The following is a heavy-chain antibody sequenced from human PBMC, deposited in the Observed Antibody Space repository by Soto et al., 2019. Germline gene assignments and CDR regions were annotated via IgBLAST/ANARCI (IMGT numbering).Heavy chain of an antibody. CDR3: AKDVASSWTNWFDP. Sequence: GGSLRLSCAASGFTFSSYAMSWVRQAPGKGLEWVSAISGSGGSTYYADSVKGRFTISRDNSKNTLYLQMNSLRAEDTAAYYCAKDVASSWTNWFDPWGQGTQVTVSS. CDR2: ISGSGGST. V-gene: IGHV3-23*01. D-gene: IGHD6-13*01. CDR1: GFTFSSYA. J-gene: IGHJ5*02.